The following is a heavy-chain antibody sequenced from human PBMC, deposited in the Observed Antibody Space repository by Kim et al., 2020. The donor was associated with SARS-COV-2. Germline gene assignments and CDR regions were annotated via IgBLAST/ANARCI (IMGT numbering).Heavy chain of an antibody. CDR3: AKGLWQQLFNFDY. D-gene: IGHD6-13*01. V-gene: IGHV3-23*01. CDR1: GFTFSSYA. J-gene: IGHJ4*02. Sequence: GGSLRLSCAASGFTFSSYAMSWVRQAPGKGLEWVSAISGSGGSTYYADSVKGRFTISRDNSKNTLYLQINSLRAEDTAVYYCAKGLWQQLFNFDYWGQGTLVTVSS. CDR2: ISGSGGST.